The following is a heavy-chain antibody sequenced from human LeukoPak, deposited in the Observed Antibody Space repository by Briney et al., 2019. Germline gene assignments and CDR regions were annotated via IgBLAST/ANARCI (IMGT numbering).Heavy chain of an antibody. CDR3: ARDAYGDYFFDY. D-gene: IGHD4-17*01. V-gene: IGHV3-66*01. Sequence: GGSLRLSCAASGFTVSSNYMSWVRQAPGKGLEWVSVIYSGGSTYYADSVKGRFTISRDNSKNTLYLQMNSLRAEDTAVYYCARDAYGDYFFDYWGQGILVTVSS. CDR2: IYSGGST. J-gene: IGHJ4*02. CDR1: GFTVSSNY.